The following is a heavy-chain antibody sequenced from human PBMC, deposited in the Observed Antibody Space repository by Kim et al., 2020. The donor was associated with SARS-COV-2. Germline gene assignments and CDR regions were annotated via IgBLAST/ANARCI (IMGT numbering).Heavy chain of an antibody. J-gene: IGHJ4*02. CDR1: GFTFSSSW. CDR2: IKQDGREK. V-gene: IGHV3-7*03. CDR3: ARDGRGGYLDY. Sequence: RGSLRLSCTASGFTFSSSWMSWVRQAPGKGLEWVANIKQDGREKYYVDPVKGRFTISRDNAKNSLYLQMNSLRVEDTAVYYCARDGRGGYLDYWGQGTLV. D-gene: IGHD3-16*01.